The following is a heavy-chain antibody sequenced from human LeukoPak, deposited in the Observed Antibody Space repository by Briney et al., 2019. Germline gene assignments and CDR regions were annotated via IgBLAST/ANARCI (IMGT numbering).Heavy chain of an antibody. CDR1: GGSISSSSYY. V-gene: IGHV4-39*07. Sequence: SETLSLTCTVSGGSISSSSYYWGWIRQPPGKGLEWIGEINHSGSTNYNPSLKSRVTISVDTSKNQFSLKLSSVTAADTAVYYCARGYCTNGVCLKRNYYMDVWVKGTTVTVSS. CDR3: ARGYCTNGVCLKRNYYMDV. CDR2: INHSGST. J-gene: IGHJ6*03. D-gene: IGHD2-8*01.